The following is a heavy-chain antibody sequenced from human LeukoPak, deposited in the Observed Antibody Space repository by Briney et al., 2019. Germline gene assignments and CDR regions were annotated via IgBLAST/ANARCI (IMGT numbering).Heavy chain of an antibody. V-gene: IGHV3-23*01. CDR3: AKSHYDILPGYYNFDY. Sequence: GGSLRLSCAASGFTFSSYAMSWVRQAPGKGLEWVSAISGSGGGTYYADSVKGRFTISRDNSKNTLYLQMNSLRAEDTAVYYCAKSHYDILPGYYNFDYWGQGTLVTVSS. J-gene: IGHJ4*02. CDR1: GFTFSSYA. CDR2: ISGSGGGT. D-gene: IGHD3-9*01.